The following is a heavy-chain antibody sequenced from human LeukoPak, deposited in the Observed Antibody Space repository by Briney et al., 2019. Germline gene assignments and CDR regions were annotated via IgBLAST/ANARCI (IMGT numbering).Heavy chain of an antibody. CDR3: ASGGPTRGTPDY. CDR1: GFPFRSYG. CDR2: LRKDATYS. J-gene: IGHJ4*02. D-gene: IGHD1-26*01. V-gene: IGHV3-30*02. Sequence: GGSLRLSCAESGFPFRSYGMYWVRQTPNKGLQWVGYLRKDATYSNYADSVRGRFTIPRDNSKNTLDLQMSSLRVEDTAVYYCASGGPTRGTPDYWGQGTLVTVSS.